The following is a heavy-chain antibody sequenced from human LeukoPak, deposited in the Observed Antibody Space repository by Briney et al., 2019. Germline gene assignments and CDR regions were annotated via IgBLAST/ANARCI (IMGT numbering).Heavy chain of an antibody. D-gene: IGHD4-17*01. Sequence: PGGSLRLSCAASGFTFSSYSMNWVRQAPGKGLEWVSSISSSSSYIYYADSVKGRFTISRDNAKNSLYLQMNSLRAEDTAVYYCARDYGHYGTSFDYWGQGTLVTVSS. CDR2: ISSSSSYI. CDR3: ARDYGHYGTSFDY. J-gene: IGHJ4*02. V-gene: IGHV3-21*01. CDR1: GFTFSSYS.